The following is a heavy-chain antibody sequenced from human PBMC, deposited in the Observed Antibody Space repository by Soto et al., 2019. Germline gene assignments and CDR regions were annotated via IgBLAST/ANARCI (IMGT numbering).Heavy chain of an antibody. D-gene: IGHD3-3*01. Sequence: QVQLQESGPGLMKPSETLSLTCTISGGSVSTYYWSWIRQPPGKELEWIGLTSYSGNTNYNPSLKSRVAMAVDTSKNQFSLTRSSVTAADTAVYYCARDGVGPFDYWGQGTLVTVSS. CDR3: ARDGVGPFDY. CDR1: GGSVSTYY. CDR2: TSYSGNT. J-gene: IGHJ4*02. V-gene: IGHV4-59*02.